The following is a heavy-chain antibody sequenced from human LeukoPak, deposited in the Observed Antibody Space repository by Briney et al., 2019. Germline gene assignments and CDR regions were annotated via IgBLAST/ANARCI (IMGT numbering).Heavy chain of an antibody. V-gene: IGHV1-46*01. CDR2: INPSGGST. D-gene: IGHD3-22*01. CDR1: GYTFTSYY. J-gene: IGHJ3*02. CDR3: AREYPNNYYDSSGYLDAFDI. Sequence: ASVKVSCKASGYTFTSYYMHWVRQAPGQGLEWMGMINPSGGSTSYAQKFQGRVTMTRDTSTSTVYMELSSLRSEDTAVYYCAREYPNNYYDSSGYLDAFDIWGQGTMVTVSS.